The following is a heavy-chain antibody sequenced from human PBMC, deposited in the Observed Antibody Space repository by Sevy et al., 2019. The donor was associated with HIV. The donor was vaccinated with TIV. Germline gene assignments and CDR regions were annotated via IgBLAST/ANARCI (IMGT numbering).Heavy chain of an antibody. J-gene: IGHJ6*02. Sequence: ASVKVSCKASGYTFTSYAMNWVRQAPGQGLEWMGWINTNTGNPTYAQGFTGRFVFSLDTSVNTAYLQISSLKAEDTAVYYCARDRAAMVNHHYYYYGMDVWGQGTTVTVSS. V-gene: IGHV7-4-1*02. CDR1: GYTFTSYA. CDR2: INTNTGNP. CDR3: ARDRAAMVNHHYYYYGMDV. D-gene: IGHD5-18*01.